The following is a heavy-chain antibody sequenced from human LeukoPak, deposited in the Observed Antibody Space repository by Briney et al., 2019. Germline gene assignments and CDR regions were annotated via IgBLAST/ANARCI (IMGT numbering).Heavy chain of an antibody. CDR1: GFTFSNSA. Sequence: GGSLRLSCAASGFTFSNSAMSWVRQAPGKGLEWVSTLSGSGITTYYADSVKGRFTISRDNSKKTLYLQMNSLRDEDTAVYYCAKGIYSSGWSYFDYWGHGTLVTLSS. CDR2: LSGSGITT. CDR3: AKGIYSSGWSYFDY. J-gene: IGHJ4*01. V-gene: IGHV3-23*01. D-gene: IGHD6-19*01.